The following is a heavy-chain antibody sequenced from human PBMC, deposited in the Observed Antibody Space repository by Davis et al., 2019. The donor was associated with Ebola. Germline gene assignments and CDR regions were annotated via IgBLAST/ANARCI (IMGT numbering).Heavy chain of an antibody. V-gene: IGHV3-23*01. CDR1: GFTFSSYS. D-gene: IGHD2-21*01. CDR2: ISGSGGST. Sequence: GESLKISCAASGFTFSSYSMNWVRQAPGKGLEWVSAISGSGGSTYYADSVKGRFTISRDNSKNTLYLQMNSLRAEDTAVYYCAKPIRSGQTRDGFDSWGQGTLVTVSS. CDR3: AKPIRSGQTRDGFDS. J-gene: IGHJ4*02.